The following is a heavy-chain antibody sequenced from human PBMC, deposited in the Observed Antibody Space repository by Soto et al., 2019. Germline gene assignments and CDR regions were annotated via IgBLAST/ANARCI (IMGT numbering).Heavy chain of an antibody. Sequence: PGGSLRLSCAASGFTFSSYAMSWVRQAPGKGLEWVSAISGSGGSTYYADSVKGRFTISRDNSKNTLYLQMNSLRAEDTAVYYCAKDWNCSSTSCYGGSFDYWGQGTLVTVSS. CDR3: AKDWNCSSTSCYGGSFDY. V-gene: IGHV3-23*01. CDR2: ISGSGGST. CDR1: GFTFSSYA. J-gene: IGHJ4*02. D-gene: IGHD2-2*01.